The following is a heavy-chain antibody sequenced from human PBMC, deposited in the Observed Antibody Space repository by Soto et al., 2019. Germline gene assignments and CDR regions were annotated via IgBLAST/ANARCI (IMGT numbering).Heavy chain of an antibody. CDR1: GVTFCSYS. V-gene: IGHV3-21*01. Sequence: GGSLRLSCAASGVTFCSYSMNWVRQAPGKGLEWVSSISSSSSYIYYADSVKGRFTISRDNAKNSLYLQMNSLRAEDTAVYYCAREDCSSTSCLYYYYYYGMDVWGQGTTVTVSS. CDR3: AREDCSSTSCLYYYYYYGMDV. CDR2: ISSSSSYI. D-gene: IGHD2-2*01. J-gene: IGHJ6*02.